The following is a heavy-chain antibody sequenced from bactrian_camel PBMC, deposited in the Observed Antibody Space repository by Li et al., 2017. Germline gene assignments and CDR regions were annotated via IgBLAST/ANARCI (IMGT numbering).Heavy chain of an antibody. J-gene: IGHJ7*01. Sequence: HVQLVESGGGSVQVGGSLRLPCAYTGKTYSYCMGWFRQAPGKEREGVATIDGDHTTAYADSVKGRFSISQDNANGTLYLQMDSLRPEDTAMYYCASGPWGYCTRTKWEGGMNNWGKGTQVTVS. V-gene: IGHV3S53*01. CDR2: IDGDHTT. D-gene: IGHD1*01. CDR1: GKTYSYC.